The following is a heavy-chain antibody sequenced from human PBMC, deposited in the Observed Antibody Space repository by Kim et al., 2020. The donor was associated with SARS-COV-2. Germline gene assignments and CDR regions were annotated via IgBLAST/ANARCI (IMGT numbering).Heavy chain of an antibody. CDR2: IYYSGST. CDR1: GGSISSGGYY. V-gene: IGHV4-31*03. D-gene: IGHD3-10*01. Sequence: SETLSLTCTVSGGSISSGGYYWSWIRQHPGKGLEWIGYIYYSGSTYYNPSLKSRVTISVDTSKNQFSLKLSSVTAADTAVYYCAREDRRRYYGSGSYGWFDPWGQGTRNNWFDPWGQGTLVTVSS. J-gene: IGHJ5*02. CDR3: AREDRRRYYGSGSYGWFDPWGQGTRNNWFDP.